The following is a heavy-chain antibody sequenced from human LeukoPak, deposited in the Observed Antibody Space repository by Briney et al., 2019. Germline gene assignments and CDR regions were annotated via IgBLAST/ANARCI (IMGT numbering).Heavy chain of an antibody. J-gene: IGHJ6*02. CDR3: TTEGGYDFFYYYYGMDV. D-gene: IGHD5-12*01. Sequence: GGPLRLSCAASGFTFSNAWMSWVRQAPGKWLEWVGRIKSKTDGGTTDYAAPVKGRFTISRDDSKNTLYLQMNSLKTEDTAVYYCTTEGGYDFFYYYYGMDVWGQGTTVTVSS. V-gene: IGHV3-15*01. CDR1: GFTFSNAW. CDR2: IKSKTDGGTT.